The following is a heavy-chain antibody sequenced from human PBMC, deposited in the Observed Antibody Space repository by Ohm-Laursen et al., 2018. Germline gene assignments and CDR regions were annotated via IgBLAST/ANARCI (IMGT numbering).Heavy chain of an antibody. D-gene: IGHD6-6*01. V-gene: IGHV3-30*18. CDR2: ISYDGSNK. CDR1: GFTFSSYG. Sequence: SLRLSCAASGFTFSSYGMHWVRQAPGKGLEWVAVISYDGSNKYYADSVKGRFTISRDNAKNSLYLQMNSLRAEDTAVYYCAKDRIAARRGDFDYWGQGTLVTVSS. J-gene: IGHJ4*02. CDR3: AKDRIAARRGDFDY.